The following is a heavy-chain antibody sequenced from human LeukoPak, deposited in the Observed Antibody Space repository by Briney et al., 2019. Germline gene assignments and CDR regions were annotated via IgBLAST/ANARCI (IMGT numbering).Heavy chain of an antibody. J-gene: IGHJ3*02. D-gene: IGHD3-22*01. Sequence: SETLSLTCTVSGGSISSYYWSWIRQPAGKGLEWIGRIYTSGSTNYNPSLKSRVTMSVDTSKNQFSLKLSSVTAADTAVYYCARYYYYDSSGAFDIWGQGTMVTVSS. CDR2: IYTSGST. V-gene: IGHV4-4*07. CDR3: ARYYYYDSSGAFDI. CDR1: GGSISSYY.